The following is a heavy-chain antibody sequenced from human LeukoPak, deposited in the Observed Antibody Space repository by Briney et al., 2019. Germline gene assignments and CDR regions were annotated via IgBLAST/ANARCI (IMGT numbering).Heavy chain of an antibody. CDR1: GFTFDDYA. Sequence: PGGSLRLSCAASGFTFDDYAMHWVRQAPGKGLEWVSLIRADGITTYYADSVKGRFTISRDNSKNTLYLQMNSLRAEDTAVYYCAKSRSEYQPGYYYYGMDVWGQETPLTVSS. CDR2: IRADGITT. J-gene: IGHJ6*02. CDR3: AKSRSEYQPGYYYYGMDV. V-gene: IGHV3-43*02. D-gene: IGHD2-2*01.